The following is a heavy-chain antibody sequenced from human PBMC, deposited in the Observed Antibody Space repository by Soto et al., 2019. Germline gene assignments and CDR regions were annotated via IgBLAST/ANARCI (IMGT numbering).Heavy chain of an antibody. J-gene: IGHJ4*02. V-gene: IGHV3-74*01. Sequence: EVQLVESGGGLVQPGGSLRLSCAVSGFTFSTYWMHWVRQAPGKGLVWVSRTNSDGSSTSDADSVKGRFTISRDNAKNTLYLQMNSLRAEDTAVYYCAREYSTSRYFEYWGQGTLVTVSS. D-gene: IGHD6-6*01. CDR1: GFTFSTYW. CDR3: AREYSTSRYFEY. CDR2: TNSDGSST.